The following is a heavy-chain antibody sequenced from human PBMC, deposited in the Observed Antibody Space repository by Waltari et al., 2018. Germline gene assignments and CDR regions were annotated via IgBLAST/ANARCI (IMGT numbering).Heavy chain of an antibody. CDR2: MSYSGAT. Sequence: QLQLQESGPGLVKPSETLSLTCSVSGVSITSNRHYWGWFRQPPGQGLEWIGTMSYSGATYSSPSLESRVTVSRDTSKNQLSLKLVSVTAADTAVYYCATYIGASVGTAAFDVWGQGTMVTVSS. CDR3: ATYIGASVGTAAFDV. D-gene: IGHD5-12*01. J-gene: IGHJ3*01. CDR1: GVSITSNRHY. V-gene: IGHV4-39*01.